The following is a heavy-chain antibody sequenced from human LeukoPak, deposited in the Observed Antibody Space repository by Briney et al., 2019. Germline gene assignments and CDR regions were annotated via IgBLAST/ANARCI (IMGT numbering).Heavy chain of an antibody. Sequence: SETLSLTCAVYGGSFSGYYWSWIRQPPGKGLEWIGEINHSGSINYNPSLKSRVTISVDTSKNQFSLKLSSVTAADTAVYYCARGHSSSWYYFDYWGQGTLVTVSS. D-gene: IGHD6-13*01. J-gene: IGHJ4*02. CDR1: GGSFSGYY. CDR3: ARGHSSSWYYFDY. CDR2: INHSGSI. V-gene: IGHV4-34*01.